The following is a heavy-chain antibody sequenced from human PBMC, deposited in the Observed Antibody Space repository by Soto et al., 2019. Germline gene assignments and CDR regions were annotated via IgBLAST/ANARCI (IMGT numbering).Heavy chain of an antibody. CDR1: GGSISSSSYY. J-gene: IGHJ6*03. Sequence: SETLSLTCTVSGGSISSSSYYWGWIRQPPGKGLEWIGSIYYSGSTYYNPYLKSRITISVDTSKKQLSLKLSSVTAADTVLYYCARHVFGIVVVPAAINYYYYMDVWGKGTTVTVSS. CDR3: ARHVFGIVVVPAAINYYYYMDV. D-gene: IGHD2-2*01. CDR2: IYYSGST. V-gene: IGHV4-39*01.